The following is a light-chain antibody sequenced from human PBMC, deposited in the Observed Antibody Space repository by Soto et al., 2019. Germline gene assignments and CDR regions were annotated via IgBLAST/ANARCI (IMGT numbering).Light chain of an antibody. CDR3: DSYTSSSSDV. CDR1: GSDVGGYRY. Sequence: QSALTQPASVSGSPGQSIAISCTGTGSDVGGYRYVSWYQQHPGKAPKLIIYDVSNRPSGVSDRFSGSKSGNTASLTISGLQSEDEDDYYCDSYTSSSSDVFGTGTKVTVL. V-gene: IGLV2-14*01. CDR2: DVS. J-gene: IGLJ1*01.